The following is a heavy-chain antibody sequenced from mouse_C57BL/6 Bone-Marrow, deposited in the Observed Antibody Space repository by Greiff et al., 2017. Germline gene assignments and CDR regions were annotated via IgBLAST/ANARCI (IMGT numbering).Heavy chain of an antibody. Sequence: EVKLMESGGGLVKPGGSLKLSCAASGFTFSSYTMSWVRQTPEKRLQWVATISGGGGNTYYPDSVKGRFTLSRDNATNILYLQMSSLMSEDTALYYCSRQVTALLATNYIDVWGTGTTVTVSS. CDR3: SRQVTALLATNYIDV. D-gene: IGHD1-1*01. CDR2: ISGGGGNT. CDR1: GFTFSSYT. V-gene: IGHV5-9*01. J-gene: IGHJ1*03.